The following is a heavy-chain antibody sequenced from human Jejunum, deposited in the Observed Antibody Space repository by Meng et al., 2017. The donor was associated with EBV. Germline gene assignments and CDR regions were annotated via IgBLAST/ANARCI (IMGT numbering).Heavy chain of an antibody. V-gene: IGHV4-39*07. Sequence: QLQLQESGPGLVKPSETLSLTCIVSGGSISSSSYYWGWIRQPPGKGLEWIGNIYYSGSTYYNPSLKSRVTISVDTSKNQFSLKLSSVTAADTAVYYCARTYYYDSSGYAPFDYWGQGTLVTVSS. D-gene: IGHD3-22*01. CDR3: ARTYYYDSSGYAPFDY. CDR2: IYYSGST. J-gene: IGHJ4*02. CDR1: GGSISSSSYY.